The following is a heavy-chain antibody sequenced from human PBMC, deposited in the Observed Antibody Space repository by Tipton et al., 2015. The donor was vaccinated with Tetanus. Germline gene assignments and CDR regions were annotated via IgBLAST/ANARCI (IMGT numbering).Heavy chain of an antibody. CDR1: GGSISSGDYY. D-gene: IGHD1-26*01. CDR2: IYYSGST. Sequence: TLSLTCTVSGGSISSGDYYWSWIRQPPGKGLEWIGYIYYSGSTYYNPSLKSRVTISVDTSKNQFSLKLSSVTAADTAVYYCARRRGVYSGNYFDYWGQGTLVTVSS. J-gene: IGHJ4*02. V-gene: IGHV4-30-4*01. CDR3: ARRRGVYSGNYFDY.